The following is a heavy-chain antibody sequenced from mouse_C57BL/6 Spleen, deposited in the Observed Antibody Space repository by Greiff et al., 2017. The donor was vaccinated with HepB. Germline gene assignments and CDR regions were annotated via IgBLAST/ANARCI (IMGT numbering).Heavy chain of an antibody. D-gene: IGHD1-1*01. J-gene: IGHJ2*01. CDR1: GFNIKDDY. CDR2: IDPENGDT. Sequence: EVQLQQSGAELVRPGASVKLSCTASGFNIKDDYMHWVKQRPEQGLEWIGWIDPENGDTEYASKFQGKATITADTSSNTAYLQLSSLTSEDTAVYYCTVITTPFDYWGQGTTLTVSS. V-gene: IGHV14-4*01. CDR3: TVITTPFDY.